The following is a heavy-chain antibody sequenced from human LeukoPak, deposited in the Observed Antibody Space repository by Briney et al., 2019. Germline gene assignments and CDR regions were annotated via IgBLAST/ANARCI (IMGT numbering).Heavy chain of an antibody. V-gene: IGHV4-38-2*02. Sequence: PSETLSLTCTVSGYSISSGYYWGWIRQPPGKGLEWIGSIYHSGSTYYNPSLKSRVTISVDTSKNQFSLKLSSVTAADTAVYYCARSYGSGSYYYYFDYWGQGTLVTVSS. D-gene: IGHD3-10*01. CDR2: IYHSGST. CDR1: GYSISSGYY. CDR3: ARSYGSGSYYYYFDY. J-gene: IGHJ4*02.